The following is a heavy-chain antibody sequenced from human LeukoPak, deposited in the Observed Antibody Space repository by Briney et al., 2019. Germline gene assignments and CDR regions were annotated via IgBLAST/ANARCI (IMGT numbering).Heavy chain of an antibody. D-gene: IGHD2-21*02. Sequence: GGSLRLSCAASGFTFSTYATHWVRQAPGKGLEWVAVISYVGSDKDYADSVKGRLTISRDNPKHTLFLQMNSLRAEDTAVYYCVKDWIAYCGGDCYWMDVWGKGTTVTVSS. CDR3: VKDWIAYCGGDCYWMDV. CDR2: ISYVGSDK. CDR1: GFTFSTYA. V-gene: IGHV3-30*04. J-gene: IGHJ6*04.